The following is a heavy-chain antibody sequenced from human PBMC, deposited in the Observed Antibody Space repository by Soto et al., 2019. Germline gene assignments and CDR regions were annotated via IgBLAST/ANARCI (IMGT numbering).Heavy chain of an antibody. J-gene: IGHJ4*02. CDR1: GYTFTGYY. D-gene: IGHD5-18*01. V-gene: IGHV1-2*04. CDR2: INPNSGGT. Sequence: ASVKVSCKASGYTFTGYYMHWVRQAPGQGLEWMGWINPNSGGTNYAQKFQGWVTMTRDTSISTAYMELSRLRSDDTAVYYCAREDGSRVGYSYGSGFDYWGQGTLVTVSS. CDR3: AREDGSRVGYSYGSGFDY.